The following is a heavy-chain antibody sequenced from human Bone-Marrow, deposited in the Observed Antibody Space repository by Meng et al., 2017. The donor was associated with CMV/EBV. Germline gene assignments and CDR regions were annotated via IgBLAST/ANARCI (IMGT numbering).Heavy chain of an antibody. CDR3: ARVREHTSLGNYWFDP. Sequence: GSLRLSCAVSGASITTTKWWTWVRQPPGKGLEWVGEIDHSGNSNSNPSLKSRLTLSLDTSKNHLSLRMTSVTAEDTAIYYCARVREHTSLGNYWFDPWGQGTRVTVSS. D-gene: IGHD3-16*01. J-gene: IGHJ5*02. V-gene: IGHV4-4*02. CDR1: GASITTTKW. CDR2: IDHSGNS.